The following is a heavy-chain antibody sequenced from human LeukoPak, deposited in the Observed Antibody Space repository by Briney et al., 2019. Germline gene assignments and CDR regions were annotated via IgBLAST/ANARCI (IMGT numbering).Heavy chain of an antibody. V-gene: IGHV5-51*01. CDR2: IYPGDSDT. CDR3: ARQAAHYYYMDV. CDR1: GYNFTTYW. J-gene: IGHJ6*03. Sequence: GESLKISCQASGYNFTTYWIGWVRQMPGKGLEWMGIIYPGDSDTKYSPSFQGQVTISVDKSISTAHLQWSSLKASDTAMYYCARQAAHYYYMDVWGKGTTVTVSS. D-gene: IGHD6-25*01.